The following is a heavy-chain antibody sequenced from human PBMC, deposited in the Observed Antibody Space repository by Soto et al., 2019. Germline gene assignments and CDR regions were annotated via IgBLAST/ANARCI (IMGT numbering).Heavy chain of an antibody. Sequence: SETLSLTCGVSGGTVASSHWWSWVRQSPSRGLEWIGNVYHTGDTNFNPSLQSRVTFSVGKSNNQFSLRLTSLTAADTAVYFCAREIVTAGGNNYFDPWGPGTLVTVSS. V-gene: IGHV4-4*02. CDR1: GGTVASSHW. D-gene: IGHD2-21*02. J-gene: IGHJ5*02. CDR2: VYHTGDT. CDR3: AREIVTAGGNNYFDP.